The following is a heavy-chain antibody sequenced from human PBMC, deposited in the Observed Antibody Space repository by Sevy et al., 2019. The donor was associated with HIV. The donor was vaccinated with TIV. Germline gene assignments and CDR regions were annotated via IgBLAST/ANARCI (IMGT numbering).Heavy chain of an antibody. CDR2: ISSSSSYI. CDR3: ARDFADYGYFDY. D-gene: IGHD4-17*01. V-gene: IGHV3-21*01. Sequence: GSLRLSCAASGFTFSSYSMNWVRQAPGKGLEWVSSISSSSSYIYYADSVKGRFTISRDNAKNSLYLQMNSLRAEDTAVHYCARDFADYGYFDYWGQGTLVTVSS. J-gene: IGHJ4*02. CDR1: GFTFSSYS.